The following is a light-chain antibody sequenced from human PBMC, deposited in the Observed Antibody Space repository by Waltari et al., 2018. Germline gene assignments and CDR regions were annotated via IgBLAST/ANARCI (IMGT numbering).Light chain of an antibody. CDR1: QSVLYSSNNKNY. Sequence: DIVMTQSPDPLAVSLGERATINRKSSQSVLYSSNNKNYLAWYQQKPGQPPKLLIYWASTRESGVPDRFSGSGSGTHFTLTITSLQAEDVAVYYCQQYYSIPLTFGGGTRMEIK. CDR2: WAS. V-gene: IGKV4-1*01. J-gene: IGKJ4*01. CDR3: QQYYSIPLT.